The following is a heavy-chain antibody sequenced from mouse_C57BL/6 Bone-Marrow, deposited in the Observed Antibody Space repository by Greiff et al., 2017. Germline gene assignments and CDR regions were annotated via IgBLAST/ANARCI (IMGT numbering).Heavy chain of an antibody. CDR2: IHPNSGST. D-gene: IGHD2-3*01. V-gene: IGHV1-64*01. CDR1: GYTFTSYW. Sequence: QVQLQQPGAELVKPGASVKLSCKASGYTFTSYWMHWVKQRPGQGLEWIGMIHPNSGSTNYNEKFKSKATLTVDKSSSTAYMQLSSLTSEDSAVYYCARAPSDGYYWFAYWGQGTLVTVSA. J-gene: IGHJ3*01. CDR3: ARAPSDGYYWFAY.